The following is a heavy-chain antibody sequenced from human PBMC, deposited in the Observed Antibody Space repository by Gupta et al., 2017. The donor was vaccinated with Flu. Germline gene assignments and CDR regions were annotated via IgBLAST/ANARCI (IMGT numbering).Heavy chain of an antibody. CDR3: ASLEGQLLIDY. D-gene: IGHD2-2*01. CDR2: IYYSGST. J-gene: IGHJ4*02. V-gene: IGHV4-39*01. Sequence: SWIRQPPGKGLYWIGTIYYSGSTYYNPSLKIRVTMSVDTSKNQFSLELTSVTAADTAVYFCASLEGQLLIDYWGQGTLVTVSP.